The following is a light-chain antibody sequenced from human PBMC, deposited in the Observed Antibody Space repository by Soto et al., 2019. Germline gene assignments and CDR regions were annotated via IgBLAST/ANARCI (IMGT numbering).Light chain of an antibody. CDR2: GAS. CDR1: QTVSDD. Sequence: EIVMTQSPATLFVSPGERATLSCRASQTVSDDLAGYQQKPAQAPRLLIYGASTRATDIPARFSGGGSGTEFTLTISSLHSEDSALYYCHQYHDCPPITFGPGPKVHI. V-gene: IGKV3-15*01. CDR3: HQYHDCPPIT. J-gene: IGKJ3*01.